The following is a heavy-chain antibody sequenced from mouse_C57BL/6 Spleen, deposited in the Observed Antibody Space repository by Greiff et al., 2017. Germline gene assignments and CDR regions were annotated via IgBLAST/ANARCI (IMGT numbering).Heavy chain of an antibody. CDR1: GYTFTDYE. V-gene: IGHV1-15*01. CDR2: IDPETGGT. CDR3: TRPFLEWYYFDY. D-gene: IGHD1-1*02. Sequence: VQLVESGAELVRPGASVTLSCKASGYTFTDYEMHWVKQTPVHGLEWIGAIDPETGGTAYNQKFKGKAILTADKSSSTAYMELRSLTSEDSAVYYCTRPFLEWYYFDYWGQGTTLTVSS. J-gene: IGHJ2*01.